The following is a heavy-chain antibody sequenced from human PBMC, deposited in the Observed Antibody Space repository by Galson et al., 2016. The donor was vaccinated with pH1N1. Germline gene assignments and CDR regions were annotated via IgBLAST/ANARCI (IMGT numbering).Heavy chain of an antibody. Sequence: SLRLSCAASGFSVSHNYMSWVRQAPGKGLKWVSIIYTGGGTYYADSVTCRFTIPRDNSKATLYLQMNRLRAEDTAVYYCARDRWGHSYGLAGMDVWGQGTTVTVSS. CDR3: ARDRWGHSYGLAGMDV. CDR2: IYTGGGT. CDR1: GFSVSHNY. J-gene: IGHJ6*02. D-gene: IGHD5-18*01. V-gene: IGHV3-53*01.